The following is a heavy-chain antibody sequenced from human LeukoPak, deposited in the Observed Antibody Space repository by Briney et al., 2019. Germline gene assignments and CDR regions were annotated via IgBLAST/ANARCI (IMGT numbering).Heavy chain of an antibody. Sequence: ASVRVSCKASGYTFTSYYMHWVRQAPGQWLEWMGLINPSGGSTSYAQKFQGRVTMTRDTSTSTVYMELSSLRSEDTAVYYCARDKEGSGTVTWTWGQGTLVTVSS. D-gene: IGHD3-10*01. J-gene: IGHJ5*02. CDR1: GYTFTSYY. V-gene: IGHV1-46*01. CDR3: ARDKEGSGTVTWT. CDR2: INPSGGST.